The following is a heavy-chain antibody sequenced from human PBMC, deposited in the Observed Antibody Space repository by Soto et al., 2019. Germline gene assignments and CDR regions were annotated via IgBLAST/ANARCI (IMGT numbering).Heavy chain of an antibody. J-gene: IGHJ4*02. D-gene: IGHD3-22*01. CDR2: ISTGGVSP. CDR1: GFSFSNYP. CDR3: AKDPDSMTHYFDY. V-gene: IGHV3-23*01. Sequence: EVQLLESGGGLVQPGGSLRLSCAASGFSFSNYPMSWVRQAPGKGLEWVSGISTGGVSPYYADSVKGRFTISRDNSKNTLYLQMNALRAEDTASYYCAKDPDSMTHYFDYWGQGTLVTVSS.